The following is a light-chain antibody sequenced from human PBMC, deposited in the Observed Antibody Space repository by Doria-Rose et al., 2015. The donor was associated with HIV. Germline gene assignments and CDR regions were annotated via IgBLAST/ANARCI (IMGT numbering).Light chain of an antibody. Sequence: SGSNIGNNFVSWYQHLPGAAPELLIYDNDRRSSGIPDRFSGSKSGTSATLVITRLQTGDEADYFCGTWDSSLSGWVFGGGTTLTVL. V-gene: IGLV1-51*01. CDR2: DND. CDR3: GTWDSSLSGWV. J-gene: IGLJ3*02. CDR1: GSNIGNNF.